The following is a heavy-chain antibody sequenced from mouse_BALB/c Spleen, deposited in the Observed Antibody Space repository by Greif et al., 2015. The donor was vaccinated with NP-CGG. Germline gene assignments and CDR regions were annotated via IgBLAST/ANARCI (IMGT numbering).Heavy chain of an antibody. V-gene: IGHV5-6-3*01. J-gene: IGHJ4*01. D-gene: IGHD2-14*01. CDR1: GFTFSSYG. CDR2: INSNGGST. CDR3: ARGSAYYRYLYAMDY. Sequence: EVKLVESGGGLVQPGGSLKLSCAASGFTFSSYGMSWVRQTPDKRLELVATINSNGGSTYYPDSVKGRFTISRDNAKNTRYLQMSSLKSEDTTMYYCARGSAYYRYLYAMDYWGQGTSVTVSS.